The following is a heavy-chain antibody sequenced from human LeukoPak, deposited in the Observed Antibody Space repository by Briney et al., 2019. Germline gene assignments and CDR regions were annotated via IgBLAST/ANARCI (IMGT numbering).Heavy chain of an antibody. Sequence: QPGGSLRLSCTASGFTFSNFATNWVRQAPGKGLEWVSGISSTGSTKDYADSVKGRVTISRDFSKNTLYLQMNSLRADDTAIYFCAKEFYSGIWTNALRIFDFWGPGTLVTVSS. CDR2: ISSTGSTK. D-gene: IGHD2-15*01. CDR3: AKEFYSGIWTNALRIFDF. V-gene: IGHV3-23*01. CDR1: GFTFSNFA. J-gene: IGHJ4*02.